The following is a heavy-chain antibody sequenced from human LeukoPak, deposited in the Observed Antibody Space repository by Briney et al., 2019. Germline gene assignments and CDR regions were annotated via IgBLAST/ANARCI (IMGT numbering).Heavy chain of an antibody. J-gene: IGHJ6*02. CDR2: ISSSSSYI. Sequence: GVLRLSCAASGFTFSSYSMNWVRQAPGKGLEWVSSISSSSSYIYYADSVKGRFTISRDNAKNSLYLQMNSLRAEDTAVYYCARDGTGSAGWAPGVWGQGTTVTVSS. CDR1: GFTFSSYS. D-gene: IGHD3/OR15-3a*01. V-gene: IGHV3-21*01. CDR3: ARDGTGSAGWAPGV.